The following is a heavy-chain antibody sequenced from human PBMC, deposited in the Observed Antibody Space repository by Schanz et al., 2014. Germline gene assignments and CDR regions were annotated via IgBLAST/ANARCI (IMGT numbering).Heavy chain of an antibody. CDR2: ISYDGSNK. Sequence: QVQLVESGGGVVQPGRSLRLSCAASGFTFSSYAMHWVRQAPGKGLEWVAVISYDGSNKYYADSVKGRFTISRDNSKNTLYLQMNSLRAEDTAVYYCARQRSYFYAMDVWGQGTTVTVSS. CDR3: ARQRSYFYAMDV. V-gene: IGHV3-30*04. J-gene: IGHJ6*02. CDR1: GFTFSSYA.